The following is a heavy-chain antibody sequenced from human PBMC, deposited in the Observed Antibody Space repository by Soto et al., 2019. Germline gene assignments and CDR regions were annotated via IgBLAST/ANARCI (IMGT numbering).Heavy chain of an antibody. CDR2: IYYSGST. CDR3: ARRRNPAMFLSYYNSGRAV. J-gene: IGHJ6*02. D-gene: IGHD2-2*01. CDR1: GGSISSSSYY. Sequence: PSETLSLTCTVSGGSISSSSYYWGWIRQPPGKGLEWIGSIYYSGSTYYNPSLKSRVTISVDTSKNQFSLKLSSVTAADTAVYSCARRRNPAMFLSYYNSGRAVGGQGTTVPFSS. V-gene: IGHV4-39*01.